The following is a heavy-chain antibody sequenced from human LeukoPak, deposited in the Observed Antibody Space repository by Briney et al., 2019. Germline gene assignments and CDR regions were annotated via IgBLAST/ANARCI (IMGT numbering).Heavy chain of an antibody. Sequence: SETLSLTCTVSGGSISSYYWSWIRQPPGKGLEWIGYTYYSGTTNYNTSLKRRVTISVDTSKTQFSLKLSSVTAANTAVYYCARGYCSGGSCYSSRHWFDPWGQGTLVTVSS. J-gene: IGHJ5*02. CDR1: GGSISSYY. CDR3: ARGYCSGGSCYSSRHWFDP. CDR2: TYYSGTT. D-gene: IGHD2-15*01. V-gene: IGHV4-59*01.